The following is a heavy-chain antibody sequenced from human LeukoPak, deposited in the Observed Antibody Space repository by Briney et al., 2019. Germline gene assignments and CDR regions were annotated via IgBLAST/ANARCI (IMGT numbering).Heavy chain of an antibody. Sequence: AAVTVSFKASGYTFTIYGISWVRQAPGQGREWMGWISAYNGNTNYAHNLQGRVTITTDTSTSTPYMELRSLRSDDTAVYYCAGGARGYYDFWSGYDYWGQGTLVTVSS. CDR1: GYTFTIYG. CDR3: AGGARGYYDFWSGYDY. V-gene: IGHV1-18*01. CDR2: ISAYNGNT. D-gene: IGHD3-3*01. J-gene: IGHJ4*02.